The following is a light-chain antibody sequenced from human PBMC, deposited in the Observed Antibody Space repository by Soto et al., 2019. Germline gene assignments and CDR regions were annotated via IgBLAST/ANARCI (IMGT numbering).Light chain of an antibody. CDR1: QSVSSN. CDR3: EQYNNWPLT. V-gene: IGKV3-15*01. Sequence: EIVMTQSPATLSVSPGERATLSCRASQSVSSNLAWYQQKPGQAPRLLIYGVSTRATGIPARFNGSGSGKEFSLTNSSLQSEDFAVFFCEQYNNWPLTFGGGTKVEIK. CDR2: GVS. J-gene: IGKJ4*01.